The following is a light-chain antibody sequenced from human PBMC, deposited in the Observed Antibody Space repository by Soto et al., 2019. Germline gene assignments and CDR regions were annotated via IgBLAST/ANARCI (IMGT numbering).Light chain of an antibody. V-gene: IGKV1-27*01. CDR2: GAS. J-gene: IGKJ1*01. Sequence: DIQMTQSPSSLSASVGDRVTITCRASQGISNNLAWYQQKPGNVPKLLIYGASTLQSGVPSRFSGSGSGTDFTLTISSLQPEDVATYYCQKYDSAPLTFGQGTNVEFK. CDR1: QGISNN. CDR3: QKYDSAPLT.